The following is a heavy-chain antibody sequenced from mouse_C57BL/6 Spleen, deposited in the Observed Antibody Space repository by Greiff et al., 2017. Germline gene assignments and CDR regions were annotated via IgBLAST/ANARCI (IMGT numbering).Heavy chain of an antibody. V-gene: IGHV1-59*01. Sequence: QVQLQQPGAELVTPGTSVKLSCKASGYTFTSYWMHWVKQRPGQGLEWIGVIDPSDSYTNYNQKFKGKATLTVDTSSSTAYMQLSSLTSEDSAVYYCAFYDYDIDDWGQGTTLTVSS. D-gene: IGHD2-4*01. CDR2: IDPSDSYT. CDR3: AFYDYDIDD. J-gene: IGHJ2*01. CDR1: GYTFTSYW.